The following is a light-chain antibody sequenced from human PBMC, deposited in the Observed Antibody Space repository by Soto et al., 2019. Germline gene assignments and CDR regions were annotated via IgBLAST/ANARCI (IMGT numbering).Light chain of an antibody. V-gene: IGKV1-5*03. J-gene: IGKJ1*01. CDR1: QNIGVW. Sequence: DIQMTHSPSTLSASVGFRFTIACRASQNIGVWLDLYQKKKGKVPSVLIYKTSTLEDGVPSRFRGTGYGTDLTITIYNMQTDDVATYYCQQWSLYPWTFGHGTKVDIK. CDR3: QQWSLYPWT. CDR2: KTS.